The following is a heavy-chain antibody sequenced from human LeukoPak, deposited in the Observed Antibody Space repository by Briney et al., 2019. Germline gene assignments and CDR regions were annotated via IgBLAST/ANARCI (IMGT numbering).Heavy chain of an antibody. V-gene: IGHV3-30*18. CDR1: GFTLSCYG. J-gene: IGHJ6*03. D-gene: IGHD3-3*01. CDR3: AKDLTASITIFGVVIRDRTYYYYMDV. Sequence: GGCLRLSCAAPGFTLSCYGMDWVRQAPGKGLEWMAVISYDGSNKYDADYVKGRLTIYRDNSKNTLYLQMNSLRAEDTAVYYCAKDLTASITIFGVVIRDRTYYYYMDVWGKGTTVTVSS. CDR2: ISYDGSNK.